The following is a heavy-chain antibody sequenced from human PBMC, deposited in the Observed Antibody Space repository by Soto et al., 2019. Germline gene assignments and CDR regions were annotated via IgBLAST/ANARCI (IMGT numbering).Heavy chain of an antibody. CDR2: IWYDGSNK. J-gene: IGHJ5*02. CDR1: GFTFSSYG. V-gene: IGHV3-33*01. D-gene: IGHD6-13*01. CDR3: ARSIAAAGFNWFDP. Sequence: QVQLVESGGGVVQPGRSLRLSCAASGFTFSSYGMHWVRQAPGKGLEWVAVIWYDGSNKYYADSVKGRFTISRDNSKNDLYLQMNSLRAENRAVYYCARSIAAAGFNWFDPWGQGTLVTVSS.